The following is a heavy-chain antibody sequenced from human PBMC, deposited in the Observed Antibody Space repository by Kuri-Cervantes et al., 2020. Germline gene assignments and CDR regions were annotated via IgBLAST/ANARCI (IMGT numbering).Heavy chain of an antibody. CDR1: GYTFTGYY. J-gene: IGHJ6*02. D-gene: IGHD6-13*01. Sequence: ASVKVSCKASGYTFTGYYMHWVRQAPGQRLEWMGWINAGNGNTKYSQKFQGRVTITRDTSASTAYMELSSLRSEDTAVYYCARDQYSSSWYLGYYYHYGMDVWGQGTTVTVSS. CDR2: INAGNGNT. CDR3: ARDQYSSSWYLGYYYHYGMDV. V-gene: IGHV1-3*01.